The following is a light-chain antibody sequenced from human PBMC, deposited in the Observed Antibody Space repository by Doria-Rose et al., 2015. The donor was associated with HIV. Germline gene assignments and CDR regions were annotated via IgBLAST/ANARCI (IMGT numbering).Light chain of an antibody. CDR1: QSFSSTY. J-gene: IGKJ1*01. CDR2: DGS. V-gene: IGKV3-20*01. CDR3: HQYGTSWT. Sequence: TQSPGTLSLSPGERATLSCRASQSFSSTYLAWYQQKPGQAPSLLIYDGSTRATGIPGRFSASGSGTDFTLTINRLKPEDFALYYCHQYGTSWTFGQGTKVEI.